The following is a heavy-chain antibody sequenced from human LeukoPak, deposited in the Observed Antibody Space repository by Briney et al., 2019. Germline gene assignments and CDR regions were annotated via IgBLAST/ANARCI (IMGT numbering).Heavy chain of an antibody. D-gene: IGHD6-13*01. J-gene: IGHJ4*02. CDR2: IYYSGST. CDR3: ARVRGSLYSSSWFDY. CDR1: GGSISSYY. V-gene: IGHV4-59*08. Sequence: SETLSLTCTVSGGSISSYYWSWIRQPPGKGLEWIGYIYYSGSTNYNPSLKSRVTISVDTSKNQFSLKLSSVTAADTAVYYCARVRGSLYSSSWFDYWGQGTLVTVSS.